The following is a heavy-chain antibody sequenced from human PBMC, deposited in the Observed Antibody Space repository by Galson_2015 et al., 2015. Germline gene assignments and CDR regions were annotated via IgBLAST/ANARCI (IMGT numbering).Heavy chain of an antibody. D-gene: IGHD2-2*01. CDR2: ISSSSSYI. CDR1: GFTFSSFS. Sequence: SLRLSCAASGFTFSSFSMNWVRQAPGKGLEWVSSISSSSSYIYYADSVKGRFTISRDNAKNSLSLQMNSLRAEDTAVYYCARVVPAAMIIAGGSFDIWGQGTMVTASS. J-gene: IGHJ3*02. V-gene: IGHV3-21*01. CDR3: ARVVPAAMIIAGGSFDI.